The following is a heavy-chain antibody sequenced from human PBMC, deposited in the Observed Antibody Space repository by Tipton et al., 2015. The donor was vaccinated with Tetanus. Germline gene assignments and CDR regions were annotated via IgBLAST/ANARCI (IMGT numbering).Heavy chain of an antibody. V-gene: IGHV4-31*03. CDR1: GASMIGGGYF. CDR2: IFYSGRT. J-gene: IGHJ6*02. D-gene: IGHD6-19*01. CDR3: ARDRKEQWLSQIRYGMDV. Sequence: TLSLTCNVSGASMIGGGYFWSWVRQHPGKGLEWIGHIFYSGRTEYTPSLRGRVTISVDTSKNQFSLKLTSVTAADPAIYYCARDRKEQWLSQIRYGMDVWGQGTKVTVSS.